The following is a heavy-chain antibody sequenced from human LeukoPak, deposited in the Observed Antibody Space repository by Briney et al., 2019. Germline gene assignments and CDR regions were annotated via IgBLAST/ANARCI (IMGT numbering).Heavy chain of an antibody. CDR1: GGTFSSYA. CDR2: IIPIFGTA. V-gene: IGHV1-69*06. J-gene: IGHJ4*02. Sequence: ASVSVSCKASGGTFSSYAISWVRQAPGQGLEWMGGIIPIFGTANYAQKFQGRVTITADKSTSTAYMELSSLRSEDTAVYYCARNIAATPAFDYWGQGTLVTVSS. CDR3: ARNIAATPAFDY. D-gene: IGHD6-13*01.